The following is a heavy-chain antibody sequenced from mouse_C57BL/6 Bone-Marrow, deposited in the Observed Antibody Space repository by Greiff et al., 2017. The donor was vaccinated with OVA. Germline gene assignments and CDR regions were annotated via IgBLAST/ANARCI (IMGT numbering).Heavy chain of an antibody. D-gene: IGHD2-4*01. CDR2: ISSGSSTI. CDR3: ASDYLYYAMDY. CDR1: GFTFSDYG. V-gene: IGHV5-17*01. J-gene: IGHJ4*01. Sequence: VQLKESGGGLVKPGGSLKLSCAASGFTFSDYGMHWVRQAPEKGLEWVAYISSGSSTIYYADTVKGRFTISRDNAKNTLFLQMTSLRSEDTAMYYCASDYLYYAMDYWGQGTSVTVSS.